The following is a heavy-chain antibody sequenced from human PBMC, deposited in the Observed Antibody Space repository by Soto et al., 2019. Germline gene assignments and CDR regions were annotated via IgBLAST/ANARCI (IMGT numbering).Heavy chain of an antibody. CDR2: IYYSGST. J-gene: IGHJ5*02. CDR1: VGSISIGGYY. CDR3: AREVEGYCSGGSCNNWFDP. V-gene: IGHV4-31*03. D-gene: IGHD2-15*01. Sequence: PSETLYITCTVSVGSISIGGYYWSWIRQHPGKGWEWIGYIYYSGSTYYNPSLKSRVTISVDTSKNQFSLKLSSVTAADTAVYYCAREVEGYCSGGSCNNWFDPWGQGTMVTVSS.